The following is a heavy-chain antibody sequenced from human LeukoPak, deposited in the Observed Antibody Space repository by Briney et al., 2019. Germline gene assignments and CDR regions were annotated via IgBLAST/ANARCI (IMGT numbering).Heavy chain of an antibody. CDR1: GYSFTSYW. D-gene: IGHD4-11*01. Sequence: GESLKISCKGSGYSFTSYWYGWVRQMPGKGLEWMGIIYPDDSDTRYSPSFQGQVTISADKSISTAYLQWSTLKASDTAMYYCARGDMTTVTTYNYWGQGTLVTVSS. V-gene: IGHV5-51*01. CDR3: ARGDMTTVTTYNY. J-gene: IGHJ4*02. CDR2: IYPDDSDT.